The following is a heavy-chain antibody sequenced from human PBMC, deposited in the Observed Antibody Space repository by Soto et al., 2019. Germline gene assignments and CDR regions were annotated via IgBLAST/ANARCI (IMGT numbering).Heavy chain of an antibody. Sequence: QVQLVQSGADVKKPGASVKVSCKTSGYTFTSYGTSWVRQVPGQGLEWMGWISCYSGNINYAQKFQDRVTMTTDTSTSTAYMELRSLRSDATAVYYCARDCSGATCSFNYWGQGTLVTVSS. V-gene: IGHV1-18*01. J-gene: IGHJ4*02. CDR1: GYTFTSYG. CDR2: ISCYSGNI. CDR3: ARDCSGATCSFNY. D-gene: IGHD2-15*01.